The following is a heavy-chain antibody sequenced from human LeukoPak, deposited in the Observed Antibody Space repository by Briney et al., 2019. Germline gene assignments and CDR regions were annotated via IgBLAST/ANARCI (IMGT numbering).Heavy chain of an antibody. CDR3: ARHSVNPYQSTARTLGYFDY. J-gene: IGHJ4*02. V-gene: IGHV5-51*01. CDR2: IYPGDSDT. Sequence: GESLKISCKDFGYSFIRYWIGWVRQMPGKGLEWMGIIYPGDSDTRYSPSFQGQVTISADKSISTAFLQWSSLKASDTAMYYCARHSVNPYQSTARTLGYFDYWGQGTLVTVSS. CDR1: GYSFIRYW. D-gene: IGHD4-17*01.